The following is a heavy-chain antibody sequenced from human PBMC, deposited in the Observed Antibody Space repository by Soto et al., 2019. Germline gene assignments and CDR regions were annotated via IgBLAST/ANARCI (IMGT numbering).Heavy chain of an antibody. J-gene: IGHJ4*02. CDR1: GGSISSGGYY. V-gene: IGHV4-31*03. CDR2: IYYSGST. CDR3: ARIAYDSSGHADY. Sequence: SSETLSLTCTVSGGSISSGGYYWSWIRQHPGKGLEWIGYIYYSGSTYYNPSLKSRVTISVDTSKNQFSLKLSSVTAADTAVYYCARIAYDSSGHADYWGQGTLVTVSS. D-gene: IGHD3-22*01.